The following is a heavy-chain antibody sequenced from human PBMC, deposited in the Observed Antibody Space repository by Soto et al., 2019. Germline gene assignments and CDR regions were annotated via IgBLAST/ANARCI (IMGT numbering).Heavy chain of an antibody. CDR3: ARGYGVKSGTFDF. Sequence: QVQLVESGGGVVQPGRSLRLSCAASGFTFSSYDMHWVRQAPGKGLDWVAVIWYDGSNKDYADSVKGRFTISRDNSKNTLYLQKNSLRGEDTAVYYCARGYGVKSGTFDFWGQGTMVTVSS. CDR2: IWYDGSNK. J-gene: IGHJ3*01. CDR1: GFTFSSYD. V-gene: IGHV3-33*01. D-gene: IGHD4-17*01.